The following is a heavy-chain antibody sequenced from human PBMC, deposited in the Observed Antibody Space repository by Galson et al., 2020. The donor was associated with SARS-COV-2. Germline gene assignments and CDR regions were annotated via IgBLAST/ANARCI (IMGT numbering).Heavy chain of an antibody. Sequence: GGSLRLSCAVPGFTFSTAWMIWVRQAPGQGLAWVGRIKRSSDGETTDYGAPVKGRFIISRDDSKDTLYLHMNSLRTEDTAVYYCAIRFGGLGYMDVWGKGTTVTVSS. V-gene: IGHV3-15*01. CDR1: GFTFSTAW. D-gene: IGHD3-10*01. CDR3: AIRFGGLGYMDV. J-gene: IGHJ6*04. CDR2: IKRSSDGETT.